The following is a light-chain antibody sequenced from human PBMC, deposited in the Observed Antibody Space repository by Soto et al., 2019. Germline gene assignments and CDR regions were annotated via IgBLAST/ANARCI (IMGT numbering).Light chain of an antibody. CDR3: SSYTSSSLYV. CDR1: SSDVGGYDY. Sequence: QSALTQPASVSGSPGQSITMSCTGTSSDVGGYDYVSWYQQHPGKAPKLMIYDVSNRPSGVSDRFSGSKFGNTASLTISGLQAEDEADYYCSSYTSSSLYVFGTGTKVTVL. V-gene: IGLV2-14*01. J-gene: IGLJ1*01. CDR2: DVS.